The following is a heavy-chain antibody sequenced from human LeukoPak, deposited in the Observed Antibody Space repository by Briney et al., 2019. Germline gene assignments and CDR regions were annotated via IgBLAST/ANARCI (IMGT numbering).Heavy chain of an antibody. V-gene: IGHV4-34*01. D-gene: IGHD3-16*02. J-gene: IGHJ4*02. CDR3: ARGAPYDYIWGSYRFASFDY. Sequence: SETLSLTCAVYGGSFSGYYWSWIRQPPGKGLEWIGEINHSGSTNYNPSLKSRVTISVDTSKNQSSLKLSSVTAADTAVYYCARGAPYDYIWGSYRFASFDYWGQGTLVTVSS. CDR2: INHSGST. CDR1: GGSFSGYY.